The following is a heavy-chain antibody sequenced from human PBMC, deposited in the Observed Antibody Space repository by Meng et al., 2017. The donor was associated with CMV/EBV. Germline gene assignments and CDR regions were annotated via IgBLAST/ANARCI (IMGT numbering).Heavy chain of an antibody. V-gene: IGHV1-8*03. CDR1: GYSFSSYD. D-gene: IGHD1-1*01. CDR2: IKPNSGNT. Sequence: ASVKVSCKASGYSFSSYDINWVRQAAGQGLEWMGYIKPNSGNTGYAQKFQCRVSIIRDTSISTAYMELSPLRSDDTAIYYCATTGTRRYFHHWGQGTVVTVSS. CDR3: ATTGTRRYFHH. J-gene: IGHJ4*02.